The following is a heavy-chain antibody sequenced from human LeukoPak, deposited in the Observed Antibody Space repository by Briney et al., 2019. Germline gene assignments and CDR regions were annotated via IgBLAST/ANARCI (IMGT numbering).Heavy chain of an antibody. D-gene: IGHD2-8*01. V-gene: IGHV4-28*03. CDR1: GYSITSSCW. CDR2: IYHSGTT. Sequence: PSETLSLTCAVSGYSITSSCWWGWIRQPPGQGLEWIGYIYHSGTTYYNPSLKSRVTISVDTSKNQFSLKVSSVTAADTAIYYCARGMTNNYYFAMDVWGQGTTVTVSS. J-gene: IGHJ6*02. CDR3: ARGMTNNYYFAMDV.